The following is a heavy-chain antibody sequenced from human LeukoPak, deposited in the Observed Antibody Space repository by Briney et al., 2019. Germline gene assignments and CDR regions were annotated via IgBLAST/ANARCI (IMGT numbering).Heavy chain of an antibody. CDR3: ARGGGAAHIDY. Sequence: SEALSLTCAPSGDYIRSGTYHWSWIRQPAGKGLEWIGRIYTSGSTSYNPSLKSRVTISVDTSKNQFSLKLTSVTAADTAVYYCARGGGAAHIDYWGQGTLVTVSS. J-gene: IGHJ4*02. V-gene: IGHV4-61*02. CDR2: IYTSGST. D-gene: IGHD2-15*01. CDR1: GDYIRSGTYH.